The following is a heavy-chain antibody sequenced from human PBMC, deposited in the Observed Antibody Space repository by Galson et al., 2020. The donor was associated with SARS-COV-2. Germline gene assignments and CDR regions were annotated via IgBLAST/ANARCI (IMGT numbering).Heavy chain of an antibody. Sequence: PGGSLRLSCAASGFNFNTYAMHWVRQAPGKGLEWVALISYDGSNEYYADSVRGRFTISRDNSKSKDTLYLQINSLRSEDTAVYYCARGLSGTYYYFDSWGQGTLVTVSS. D-gene: IGHD1-26*01. V-gene: IGHV3-30-3*01. J-gene: IGHJ4*02. CDR1: GFNFNTYA. CDR2: ISYDGSNE. CDR3: ARGLSGTYYYFDS.